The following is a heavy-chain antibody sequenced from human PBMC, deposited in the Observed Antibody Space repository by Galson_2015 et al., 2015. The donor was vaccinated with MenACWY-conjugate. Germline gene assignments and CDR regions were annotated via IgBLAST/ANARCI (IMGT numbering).Heavy chain of an antibody. CDR3: TIDDYYDTSGYLFDVFEF. J-gene: IGHJ3*01. CDR2: IKSKKDGGAT. Sequence: SLRLSCAGSGFTFSGAWMSWVRQAPGKGLEWVGRIKSKKDGGATDYAAPVNGRFTISRDDSKNTLYLQMNSLRTEDTAVYYCTIDDYYDTSGYLFDVFEFWGQGTTVAVSS. D-gene: IGHD3-22*01. V-gene: IGHV3-15*01. CDR1: GFTFSGAW.